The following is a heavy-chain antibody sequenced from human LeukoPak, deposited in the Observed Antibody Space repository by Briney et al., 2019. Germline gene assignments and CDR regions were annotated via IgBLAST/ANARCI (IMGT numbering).Heavy chain of an antibody. V-gene: IGHV4-34*01. CDR1: GGSFSGYY. CDR2: LNHSGST. D-gene: IGHD6-19*01. Sequence: PSETLSLTCAVYGGSFSGYYWSWIREPPGKGLEWIGELNHSGSTNYNPSLKSRVTISVDTSKNQFSLKLRSVTAADTAVYYCARALRIAVAPVDYWGQGTLVTASS. CDR3: ARALRIAVAPVDY. J-gene: IGHJ4*02.